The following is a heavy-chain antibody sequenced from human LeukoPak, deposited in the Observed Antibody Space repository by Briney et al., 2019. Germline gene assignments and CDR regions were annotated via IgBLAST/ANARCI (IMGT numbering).Heavy chain of an antibody. CDR2: XXYDGSNK. CDR3: AKAKGRAWYYYGMDV. J-gene: IGHJ6*04. D-gene: IGHD3-10*01. CDR1: GLTFSSCG. Sequence: GRSLRLSCAASGLTFSSCGMHWVRQAPGKGLXXXXXXXYDGSNKYYADSVKGRFTISRDNSKNTLYLQMNSLRAEDTAVYYCAKAKGRAWYYYGMDVWGKGTTVTVSS. V-gene: IGHV3-30*18.